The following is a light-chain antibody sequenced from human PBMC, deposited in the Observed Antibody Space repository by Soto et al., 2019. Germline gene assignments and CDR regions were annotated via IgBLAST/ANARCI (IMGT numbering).Light chain of an antibody. CDR2: KAS. Sequence: DIQMTQSPSTLSASVGDRVTITCRASQSISSWFAWYQQKPGKAPKLLIYKASSLESGVPSRFSGSGSGTEFTRTISSLQPDDFATYYCQQYNSSPTFGQGTKVEIK. V-gene: IGKV1-5*03. CDR3: QQYNSSPT. J-gene: IGKJ1*01. CDR1: QSISSW.